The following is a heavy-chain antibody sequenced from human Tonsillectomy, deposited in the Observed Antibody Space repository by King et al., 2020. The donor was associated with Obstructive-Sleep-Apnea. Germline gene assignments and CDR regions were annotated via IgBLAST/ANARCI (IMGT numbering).Heavy chain of an antibody. J-gene: IGHJ6*02. CDR1: GFTFNYFA. CDR3: ARIAATAPWGYYHYALDV. CDR2: IAYDGTKT. V-gene: IGHV3-30-3*01. D-gene: IGHD6-13*01. Sequence: VQLVESGGGVVQPGRSLRLSCAASGFTFNYFAMHWVRRTPGKGLEWLAVIAYDGTKTYTADSVKGRFTISRDNSKNTLYLQMNSLRAEDSALYHCARIAATAPWGYYHYALDVWGQGTTVTVSS.